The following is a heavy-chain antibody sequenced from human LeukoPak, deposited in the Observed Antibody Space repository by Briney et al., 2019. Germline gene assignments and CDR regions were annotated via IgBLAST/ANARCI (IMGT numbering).Heavy chain of an antibody. Sequence: SETLSLTCTVSGGSISSYYWSWIRQPPGKGLEWIGYIYDSGSTYYNPSLKSRVTISVDTSKNQFSLKLSSVTAADTAVYYCARAFDSGLGWFDPWGQGTLVTVSS. CDR1: GGSISSYY. CDR3: ARAFDSGLGWFDP. CDR2: IYDSGST. J-gene: IGHJ5*02. D-gene: IGHD1-26*01. V-gene: IGHV4-59*01.